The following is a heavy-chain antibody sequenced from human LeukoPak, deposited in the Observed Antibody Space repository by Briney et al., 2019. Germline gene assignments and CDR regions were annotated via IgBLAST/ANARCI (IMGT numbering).Heavy chain of an antibody. J-gene: IGHJ4*02. D-gene: IGHD1-26*01. V-gene: IGHV3-48*04. CDR1: GFTLSTYA. CDR3: ATPRGSGSYLAFDY. Sequence: GGSLRLSCAASGFTLSTYAMSWVRQTPGKGLEWVSYISSSGSTIYYADSVKGRFTISRDNAKNSLYLQMNSLRAEDTAVYYCATPRGSGSYLAFDYWGQGTLVTVSS. CDR2: ISSSGSTI.